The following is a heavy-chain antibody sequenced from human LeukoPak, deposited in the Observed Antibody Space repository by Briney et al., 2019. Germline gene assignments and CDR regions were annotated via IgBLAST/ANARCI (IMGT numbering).Heavy chain of an antibody. D-gene: IGHD3-22*01. CDR2: INPNSGGT. CDR1: GYTFTGYY. Sequence: GASVKVSCKASGYTFTGYYMHWVRQAPGQGLEWMGWINPNSGGTNYAQKFQGRVTMTRDTSISTAYMELSRLRSDDTAVYYCARDLTYYYDSYRFDPWGQGTLVTVSS. V-gene: IGHV1-2*02. CDR3: ARDLTYYYDSYRFDP. J-gene: IGHJ5*02.